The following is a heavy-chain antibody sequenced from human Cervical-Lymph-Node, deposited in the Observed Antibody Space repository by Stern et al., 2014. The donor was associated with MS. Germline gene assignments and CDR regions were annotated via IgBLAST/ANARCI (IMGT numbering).Heavy chain of an antibody. CDR2: ISYDGSNK. CDR3: ARGNAASFDY. D-gene: IGHD4-11*01. V-gene: IGHV3-30*01. CDR1: GFPFSSYA. J-gene: IGHJ4*02. Sequence: VQLVEPGGGVVKPGRTRRLSCAASGFPFSSYAMHCVRKAPGKGLEWVAVISYDGSNKYYADSVKGRFTISRDNSKNTLYLQMNSLRAEDTAVYYCARGNAASFDYWGQGTLVTVSS.